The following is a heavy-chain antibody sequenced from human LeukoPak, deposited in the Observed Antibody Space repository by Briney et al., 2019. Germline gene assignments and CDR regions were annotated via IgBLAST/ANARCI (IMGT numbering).Heavy chain of an antibody. CDR1: GGSFSGYY. J-gene: IGHJ3*02. Sequence: SETLSLTCAVYGGSFSGYYWSWIRQPPGKGLEWIGSIYYSGSTYYNPSLKSRVTISVDTSKNQFSLKLSSVTAADTAVYYCAGVARGAFDIWGQGTMVTVSS. CDR3: AGVARGAFDI. D-gene: IGHD5-12*01. V-gene: IGHV4-34*01. CDR2: IYYSGST.